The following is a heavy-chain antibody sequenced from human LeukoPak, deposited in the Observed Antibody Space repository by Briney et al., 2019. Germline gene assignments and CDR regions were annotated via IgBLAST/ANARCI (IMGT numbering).Heavy chain of an antibody. Sequence: GGSLRLSCAASGFIFSGFSMIWVRQAPGKGLEWISDIISSGSIVYYADPVKGRFTISRENAKDSLYLQMNSLRAEATAVYYCARGRLYVEYDYWGPGTLVTVSS. J-gene: IGHJ4*02. CDR3: ARGRLYVEYDY. V-gene: IGHV3-48*01. CDR1: GFIFSGFS. CDR2: IISSGSIV. D-gene: IGHD2-2*02.